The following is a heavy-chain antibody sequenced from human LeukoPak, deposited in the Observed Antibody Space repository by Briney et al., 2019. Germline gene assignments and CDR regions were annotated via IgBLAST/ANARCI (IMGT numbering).Heavy chain of an antibody. CDR3: AGQLYYYDSSGYYLAFPGAFDI. D-gene: IGHD3-22*01. Sequence: SETLSLTCTVSGGSISSSSYYWGWIRQPPGKGLEWIGSIYYSGSTYYNPSLKSRVTISVDTSKNQFSLKLSSVTAADTAVYYCAGQLYYYDSSGYYLAFPGAFDIWGQGTMVTVSS. CDR1: GGSISSSSYY. CDR2: IYYSGST. V-gene: IGHV4-39*07. J-gene: IGHJ3*02.